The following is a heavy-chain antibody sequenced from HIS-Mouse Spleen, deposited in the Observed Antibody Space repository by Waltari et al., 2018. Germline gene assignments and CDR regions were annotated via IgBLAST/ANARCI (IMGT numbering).Heavy chain of an antibody. Sequence: QLQLQESGPGLVKPSETLSLTCTVSGGSISSSSYYWGWIRQPPGKGLEWIGSIYYSRSTSYTPSLKSRVTISVATSKNQFSLKLSSVTAADTAVYYCAREIPYSSSWYDWYFDLWGRGTLVTVSS. CDR3: AREIPYSSSWYDWYFDL. D-gene: IGHD6-13*01. J-gene: IGHJ2*01. CDR1: GGSISSSSYY. CDR2: IYYSRST. V-gene: IGHV4-39*07.